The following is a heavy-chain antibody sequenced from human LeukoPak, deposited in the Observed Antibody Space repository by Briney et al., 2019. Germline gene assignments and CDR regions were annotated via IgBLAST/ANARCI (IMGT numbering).Heavy chain of an antibody. CDR3: ARDPGYGEGVDY. J-gene: IGHJ4*02. D-gene: IGHD4-17*01. V-gene: IGHV1-2*02. CDR1: GYTFTGYY. Sequence: ASVKVSCKASGYTFTGYYMHWVRQAPGQGLEWMGWINPNSGGTNYAQKFQGRVTTTRDTSISTAYMELSRLRSDDTAVYYCARDPGYGEGVDYWGQGTLVTVSS. CDR2: INPNSGGT.